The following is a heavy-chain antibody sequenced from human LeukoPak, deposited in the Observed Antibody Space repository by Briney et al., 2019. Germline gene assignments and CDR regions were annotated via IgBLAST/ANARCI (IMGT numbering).Heavy chain of an antibody. Sequence: RPGGSLRLSCAASGFTFSSYWMHWVRQAPGKGLVWVSRINSDGSSTSYADSVKGRFTISRDNAKNTLYLQMNSLRAEDTAVYYCARSDDYGAHFDYWGQGTLVTVSS. J-gene: IGHJ4*02. CDR2: INSDGSST. V-gene: IGHV3-74*01. CDR3: ARSDDYGAHFDY. CDR1: GFTFSSYW. D-gene: IGHD4-17*01.